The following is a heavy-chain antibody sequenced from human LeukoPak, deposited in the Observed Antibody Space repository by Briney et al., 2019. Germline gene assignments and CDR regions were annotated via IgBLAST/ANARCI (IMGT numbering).Heavy chain of an antibody. D-gene: IGHD3-9*01. CDR1: GGTFNNFA. J-gene: IGHJ5*02. Sequence: SVKVSCKVSGGTFNNFALSWVRQAPGQGLEWVGGTIRVSGTTKYAQNLQGRVKVTADGSTSTAYMELRSLRSDDTAVYYCARDGYFDWLLPLGWFDPWGQGTLVTVSS. CDR3: ARDGYFDWLLPLGWFDP. CDR2: TIRVSGTT. V-gene: IGHV1-69*13.